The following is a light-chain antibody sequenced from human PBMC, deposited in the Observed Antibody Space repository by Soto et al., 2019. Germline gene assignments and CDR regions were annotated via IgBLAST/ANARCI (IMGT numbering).Light chain of an antibody. V-gene: IGKV3-11*01. J-gene: IGKJ4*01. CDR3: QQRNRWPLT. CDR2: GAS. CDR1: HSVSSD. Sequence: EIVLTQSPVTLSLSPGERATLSCRASHSVSSDLLWYQQKPGQSPRLLISGASNRATGIPARFSGSGSGTDFILTISSLEPEDFAVYYCQQRNRWPLTFGGGTRVEIK.